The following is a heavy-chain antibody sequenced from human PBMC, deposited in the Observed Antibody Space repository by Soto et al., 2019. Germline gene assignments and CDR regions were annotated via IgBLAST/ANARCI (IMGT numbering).Heavy chain of an antibody. CDR2: IYSGGST. CDR1: GFTVSSNY. J-gene: IGHJ3*01. V-gene: IGHV3-66*01. D-gene: IGHD3-10*01. CDR3: ARFSEYSGSGERMDANDV. Sequence: EVQLVESGGGLVQSGGSLRLSCAASGFTVSSNYMSWVRQAPGKGLEWVSIIYSGGSTYYTDSVKDRFTISRDNSKNTVHLQMNNRRTEDTAVYFCARFSEYSGSGERMDANDVWGQGTMVTVSS.